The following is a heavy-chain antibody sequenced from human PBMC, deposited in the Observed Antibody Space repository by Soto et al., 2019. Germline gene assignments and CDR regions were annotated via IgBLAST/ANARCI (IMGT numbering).Heavy chain of an antibody. CDR1: GGSLSGYY. J-gene: IGHJ5*02. CDR2: INHSGST. V-gene: IGHV4-34*01. CDR3: ARVRGYRHNWFDP. D-gene: IGHD5-18*01. Sequence: PSETLSLTCAVYGGSLSGYYWSWIRQPPGKGLEWIGEINHSGSTIYNPSLKSRVTISVDTSKNQFSLKLSSVTAADTAVYYCARVRGYRHNWFDPWGQGTLVTVSS.